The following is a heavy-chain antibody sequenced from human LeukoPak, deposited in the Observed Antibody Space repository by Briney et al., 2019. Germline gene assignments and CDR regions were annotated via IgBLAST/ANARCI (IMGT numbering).Heavy chain of an antibody. Sequence: PSGTLSLTCAVSGGSISSSNWWSWVRQPPGKGLEWIGEIYHSGSTNYNPSLKSRVTISLDESKNHFSLKLTSVTAADSAVYYCAISPYCSGKTCYSDFDKWGQGALVTVSS. CDR1: GGSISSSNW. D-gene: IGHD2-15*01. CDR3: AISPYCSGKTCYSDFDK. V-gene: IGHV4-4*02. CDR2: IYHSGST. J-gene: IGHJ4*02.